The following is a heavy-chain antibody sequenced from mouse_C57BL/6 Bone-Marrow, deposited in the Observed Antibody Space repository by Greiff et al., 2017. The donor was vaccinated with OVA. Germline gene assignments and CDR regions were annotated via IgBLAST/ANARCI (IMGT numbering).Heavy chain of an antibody. D-gene: IGHD1-1*01. CDR1: GYTFTSYW. Sequence: EVQLQESGTVLARPGASVKMSCKTSGYTFTSYWMHWVKQRPGQGLEWIGAIYPGNSDTSYNQKFKGKAKLTAFTSASTAYMELSSLTNEDSAVYYCTRSPLLLRPGAWFAYWGQGTLVTVSA. J-gene: IGHJ3*01. CDR2: IYPGNSDT. V-gene: IGHV1-5*01. CDR3: TRSPLLLRPGAWFAY.